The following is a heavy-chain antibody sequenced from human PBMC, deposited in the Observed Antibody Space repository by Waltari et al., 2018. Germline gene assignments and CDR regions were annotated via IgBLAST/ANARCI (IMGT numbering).Heavy chain of an antibody. D-gene: IGHD1-26*01. Sequence: QVQLVQSGAEVKKHGASVKVSCKASGYTFHGYNMHWGRQAPGQGLEWMGRINPNSGGTNYAQKFQGRVTMTRDTSISTAYMELSRLRSDDTAVYYCARDRGELLSIFDYWGQGTLVTVSS. V-gene: IGHV1-2*06. CDR3: ARDRGELLSIFDY. CDR1: GYTFHGYN. CDR2: INPNSGGT. J-gene: IGHJ4*02.